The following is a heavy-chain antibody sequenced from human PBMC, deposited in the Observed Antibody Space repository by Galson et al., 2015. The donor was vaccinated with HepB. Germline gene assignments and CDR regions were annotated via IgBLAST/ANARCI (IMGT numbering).Heavy chain of an antibody. V-gene: IGHV3-23*01. J-gene: IGHJ3*02. D-gene: IGHD3-22*01. CDR3: AKGGRRDYYDSSGFRHHNDAFDI. CDR1: GFTFSSYA. CDR2: ISGSGGST. Sequence: SLRLSCAASGFTFSSYAMSWVRQAPGKGLEWVSAISGSGGSTYYADSVKGRFTISRDNSKNTLYLQMNSLRAKDTAVYYCAKGGRRDYYDSSGFRHHNDAFDIWGQGTMVTVSS.